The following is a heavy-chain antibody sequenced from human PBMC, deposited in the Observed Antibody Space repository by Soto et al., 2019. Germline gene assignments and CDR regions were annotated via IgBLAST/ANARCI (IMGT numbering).Heavy chain of an antibody. CDR2: ISYDASNK. V-gene: IGHV3-30-3*01. CDR3: ARGYSSSSAAFDY. Sequence: QVPLVESGGGVVQPGRSLRLSRAASGFTFCSYAMHWVRQAPGKGLEWVAIISYDASNKYYADSVKGRFTISRDNSKNTLYMQMNSLSAEDTAVYYCARGYSSSSAAFDYWGQGTLVTVSS. CDR1: GFTFCSYA. D-gene: IGHD6-19*01. J-gene: IGHJ4*02.